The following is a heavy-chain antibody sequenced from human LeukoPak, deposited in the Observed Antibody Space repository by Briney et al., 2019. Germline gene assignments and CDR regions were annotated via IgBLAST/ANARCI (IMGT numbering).Heavy chain of an antibody. J-gene: IGHJ3*02. CDR1: GGTFSSYA. CDR3: ALETEVTTVAFDI. CDR2: INPSGGST. D-gene: IGHD4-17*01. V-gene: IGHV1-46*01. Sequence: AASVKVSCKASGGTFSSYAISWVRQAPGQGLEWMGIINPSGGSTSYAQKFQGRVTMTRDTSTSTVYMELSSLRSEDTAVYYCALETEVTTVAFDIWGQGTMVTVSS.